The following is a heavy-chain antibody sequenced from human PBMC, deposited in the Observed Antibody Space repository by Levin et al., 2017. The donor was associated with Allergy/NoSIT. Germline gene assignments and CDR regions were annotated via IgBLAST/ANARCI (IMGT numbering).Heavy chain of an antibody. D-gene: IGHD3-9*01. V-gene: IGHV4-34*01. J-gene: IGHJ6*02. Sequence: ASETLSLTCAVYGGSFSDYSWDWIRQPPGKGLEWIGEVNHSGGTGYNPSLKSRVTISVDTSKNQFSLKLNAVPAADTAVYYGARVRVILTGYYRGSQAAYYYGMDVWGQGTTVTVSS. CDR2: VNHSGGT. CDR1: GGSFSDYS. CDR3: ARVRVILTGYYRGSQAAYYYGMDV.